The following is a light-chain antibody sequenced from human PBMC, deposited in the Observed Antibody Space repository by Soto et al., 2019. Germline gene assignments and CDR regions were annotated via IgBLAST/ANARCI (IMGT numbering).Light chain of an antibody. J-gene: IGKJ1*01. CDR1: QTISSW. CDR3: QHYTSYSEA. V-gene: IGKV1-5*03. Sequence: DIQMTQSPSTLSGSVGDRVTITCRASQTISSWLAWYQQKPGKAPKLLIYKASTLKSGVPSRFSGSGSGTEFPLTISSLQPDDFATYYCQHYTSYSEAFGQGTKLEIK. CDR2: KAS.